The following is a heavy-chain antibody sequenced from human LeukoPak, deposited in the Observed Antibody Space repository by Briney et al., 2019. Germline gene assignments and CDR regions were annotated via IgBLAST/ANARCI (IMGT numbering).Heavy chain of an antibody. CDR3: ASQGSRGFFDY. CDR2: IYYSGST. D-gene: IGHD3-10*01. CDR1: VGSISIYY. V-gene: IGHV4-59*01. Sequence: PWETLSLTCTVSVGSISIYYWSWIRQPPGKGLEWIGYIYYSGSTNYNPSLKSRVTISVDTSKNQFSLKLSSVTAADTAVYYCASQGSRGFFDYWGQGTLVTVSS. J-gene: IGHJ4*02.